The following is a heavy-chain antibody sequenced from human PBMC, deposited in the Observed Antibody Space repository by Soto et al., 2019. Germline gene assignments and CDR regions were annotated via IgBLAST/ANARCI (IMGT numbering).Heavy chain of an antibody. CDR3: AREGGGCMDV. J-gene: IGHJ6*02. CDR2: IWYDGSNK. Sequence: QVQLVESGGGVVQPGRSLRLSCAASGFTFSSYGMHWVRQAPGKGLEWVAVIWYDGSNKYYADSVKGRFTISRDNSKNTPYLQMNSLGAEATAVYYGAREGGGCMDVWGQGTTVTVSS. CDR1: GFTFSSYG. D-gene: IGHD3-16*01. V-gene: IGHV3-33*01.